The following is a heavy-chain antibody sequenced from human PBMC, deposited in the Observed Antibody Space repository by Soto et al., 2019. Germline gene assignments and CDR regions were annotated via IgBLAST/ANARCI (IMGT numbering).Heavy chain of an antibody. CDR3: ARLRRFLEWLSSRFDP. V-gene: IGHV4-30-4*01. CDR1: GGSISSGDYY. D-gene: IGHD3-3*01. CDR2: IYYSGST. J-gene: IGHJ5*02. Sequence: SETLSLTCTVSGGSISSGDYYWSWIRQPPGKGLEWIGYIYYSGSTYYNPSLKSRVTISVDTSKNQFSLKLSSVTAADTAVYYCARLRRFLEWLSSRFDPWGQGTLVTVSS.